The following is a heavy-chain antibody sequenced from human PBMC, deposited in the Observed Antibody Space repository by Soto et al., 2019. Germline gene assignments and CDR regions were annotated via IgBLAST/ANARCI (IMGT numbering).Heavy chain of an antibody. V-gene: IGHV2-5*02. Sequence: QITLKESGPTLVKPTQPLTLTCTFSGFSLSTSGVGVGWIRQPPGKALEWLALIYWDDDKRYSPSLKSRLTITMDTSENQVVLTMTNMDPVDTATYYCAHRPHHYGYYYFDYWGQGTLVTVSS. CDR2: IYWDDDK. J-gene: IGHJ4*02. CDR3: AHRPHHYGYYYFDY. CDR1: GFSLSTSGVG. D-gene: IGHD5-18*01.